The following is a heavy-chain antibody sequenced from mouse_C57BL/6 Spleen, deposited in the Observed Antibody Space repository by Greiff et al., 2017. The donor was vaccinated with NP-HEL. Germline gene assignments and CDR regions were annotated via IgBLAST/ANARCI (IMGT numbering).Heavy chain of an antibody. CDR2: IYPGDGDT. CDR1: GYAFSSYW. D-gene: IGHD1-1*01. V-gene: IGHV1-80*01. Sequence: VKLQESGAELVKPGASVKISCKASGYAFSSYWMNWVKQRPGKGLEWIGQIYPGDGDTNYNGKFKGKATLTADKSSSTAYMQLSSLTSEDSAVYFCARSRGDYGYAMDYWGQGTSVTVSS. J-gene: IGHJ4*01. CDR3: ARSRGDYGYAMDY.